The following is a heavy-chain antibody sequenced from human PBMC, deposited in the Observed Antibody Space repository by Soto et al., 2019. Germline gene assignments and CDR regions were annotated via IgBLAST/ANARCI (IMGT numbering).Heavy chain of an antibody. CDR3: ARMYYYDSSGYYFPLYFDY. V-gene: IGHV1-3*01. CDR2: INAGNGNT. D-gene: IGHD3-22*01. J-gene: IGHJ4*02. Sequence: GASVKVSFKASGYTFTSYAMHWVRQAPGQRLEWMGWINAGNGNTKYSQKFQGRVTITRDTSAGTAYMELSSLRSEDTAVYYCARMYYYDSSGYYFPLYFDYWGQGTLVTVSS. CDR1: GYTFTSYA.